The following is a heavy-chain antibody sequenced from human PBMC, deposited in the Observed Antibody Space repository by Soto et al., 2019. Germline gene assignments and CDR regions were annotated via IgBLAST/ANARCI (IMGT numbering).Heavy chain of an antibody. D-gene: IGHD3-10*01. CDR2: IYYSGST. J-gene: IGHJ4*02. CDR3: ARHVPPRTMVRGVIYYFDY. V-gene: IGHV4-39*01. Sequence: PSETLSLTCTVSGGSISSISYYWGWIRQPPGKGLEWIGSIYYSGSTYYNPSLKSRVTISVDTSKNQFSLKLSSVTAADTAVYYCARHVPPRTMVRGVIYYFDYWGQGTLVTVSS. CDR1: GGSISSISYY.